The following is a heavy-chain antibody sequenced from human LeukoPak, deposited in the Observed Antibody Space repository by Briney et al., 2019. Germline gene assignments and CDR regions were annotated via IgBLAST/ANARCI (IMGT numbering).Heavy chain of an antibody. D-gene: IGHD2-21*01. CDR3: AKFGQRDSYCGGDCYSNGRYYFDY. CDR2: IRYDGSNK. Sequence: GGSLRLSCAASGFTFSSYGMHWVRQAPGKGLEWVAFIRYDGSNKYYADSVKGRFTISRDNSKNTLYLQMNSLRAEDTAVYYCAKFGQRDSYCGGDCYSNGRYYFDYWGQGTLVTVSS. J-gene: IGHJ4*02. CDR1: GFTFSSYG. V-gene: IGHV3-30*02.